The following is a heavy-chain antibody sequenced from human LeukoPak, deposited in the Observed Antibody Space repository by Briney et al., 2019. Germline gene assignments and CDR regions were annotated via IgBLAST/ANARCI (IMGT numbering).Heavy chain of an antibody. Sequence: GGSLRLSCAASGFTFSRYNMNWVRRAPGKGLEWVSSISPSGSYTSYTDSVKGRFTISRDNAKNSLHLQMNSLRAEDTAVYYCARDLRFGDPGAFDIWGQGTMVTVSS. CDR2: ISPSGSYT. J-gene: IGHJ3*02. CDR3: ARDLRFGDPGAFDI. D-gene: IGHD3-10*01. CDR1: GFTFSRYN. V-gene: IGHV3-21*01.